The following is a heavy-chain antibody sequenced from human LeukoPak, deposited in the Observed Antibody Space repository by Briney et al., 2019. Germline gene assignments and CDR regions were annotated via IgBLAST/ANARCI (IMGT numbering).Heavy chain of an antibody. CDR2: IRSKAYGETI. V-gene: IGHV3-49*04. J-gene: IGHJ3*02. CDR3: TRDGYSSSWYLGAFDI. CDR1: GFTFGDYA. Sequence: GGSLRLSCTASGFTFGDYAISWVRQAPGKGLEWVTFIRSKAYGETIEYAASVKGRFTISRDDSKSIAYLQMNSLKTEDTAVYYCTRDGYSSSWYLGAFDIWGQGTMVTVSS. D-gene: IGHD6-13*01.